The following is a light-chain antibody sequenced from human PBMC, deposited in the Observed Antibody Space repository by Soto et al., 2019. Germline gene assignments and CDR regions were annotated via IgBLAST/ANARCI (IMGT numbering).Light chain of an antibody. V-gene: IGKV3-20*01. CDR3: HQYGISPPRT. CDR1: QSVSSSC. J-gene: IGKJ1*01. Sequence: EIVLTQPPGTLALSPGERATLSCRASQSVSSSCLAWYQQKPGQAPRLLIYGTSSRATGIPDRFSGSGSGTDFTLTITRLEPEDFAVYYCHQYGISPPRTFGQGTKVDIK. CDR2: GTS.